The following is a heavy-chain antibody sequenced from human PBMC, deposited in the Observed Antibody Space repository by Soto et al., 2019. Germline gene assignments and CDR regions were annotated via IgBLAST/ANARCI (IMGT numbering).Heavy chain of an antibody. V-gene: IGHV3-30-3*01. CDR3: ARGRLRRETRTYFDY. CDR2: ISYDGSNK. Sequence: PGGSLRLSCAASGFTFSSYAMHWVRQAPGKGLEWVAVISYDGSNKYYADSVKGRFTISRDNSKNTLYLQMNSLRAEDKAVYYCARGRLRRETRTYFDYWGQGT. D-gene: IGHD4-17*01. J-gene: IGHJ4*02. CDR1: GFTFSSYA.